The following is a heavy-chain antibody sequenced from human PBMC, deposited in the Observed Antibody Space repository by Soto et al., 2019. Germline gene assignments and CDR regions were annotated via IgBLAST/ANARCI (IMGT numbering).Heavy chain of an antibody. V-gene: IGHV3-53*01. CDR1: GFTVSTNY. J-gene: IGHJ4*02. Sequence: EVQLVESGGGLTQPGGSLRLSCAASGFTVSTNYMSWVRQAPGKGLEWVSVIYSGGTTYYADSVKGRFTISRDSSKNTLYLQMNSLRAEDTAMYYCARGSPSPTWLGVFDYWGQGTLVTVSS. CDR2: IYSGGTT. D-gene: IGHD6-19*01. CDR3: ARGSPSPTWLGVFDY.